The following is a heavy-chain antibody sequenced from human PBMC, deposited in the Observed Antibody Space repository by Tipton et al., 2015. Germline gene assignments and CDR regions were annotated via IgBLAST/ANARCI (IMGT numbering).Heavy chain of an antibody. CDR1: GFDVSVNF. D-gene: IGHD1-1*01. Sequence: SLRLSCAASGFDVSVNFMTWVRQAPGRGLEWVSMIKSDGRTSYADSVKGRFTISRDNSKNTLYLAMNSLRVEDTAHYYCTKNWTSDSWGQGTLVTVSS. V-gene: IGHV3-53*01. CDR2: IKSDGRT. J-gene: IGHJ5*01. CDR3: TKNWTSDS.